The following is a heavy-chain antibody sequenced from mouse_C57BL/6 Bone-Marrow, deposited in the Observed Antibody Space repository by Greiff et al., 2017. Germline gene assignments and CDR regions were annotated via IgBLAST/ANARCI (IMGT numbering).Heavy chain of an antibody. Sequence: VKLVESGPGLVAPSQSLSITCTVSGFSLTSYGVHWVRQPPGKGLEWLVVIWSDGSTTYNSALNSRLSIRKDNSKSQVFLKMNSLQTDDTAMYYCARHYGSSYSAMDYWGQGTSVTVSS. J-gene: IGHJ4*01. V-gene: IGHV2-6*03. CDR3: ARHYGSSYSAMDY. CDR2: IWSDGST. CDR1: GFSLTSYG. D-gene: IGHD1-1*01.